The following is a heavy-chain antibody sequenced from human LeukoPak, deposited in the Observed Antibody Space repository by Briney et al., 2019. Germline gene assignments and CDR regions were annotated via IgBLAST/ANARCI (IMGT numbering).Heavy chain of an antibody. J-gene: IGHJ5*02. D-gene: IGHD1-26*01. Sequence: GGSLKLSCAASGFTFSGSAIHWVRQSSGKGLEWVGQIDKKDKGYATATAYAASVKGRFTISRDDSINTAYLQMKSLKTEDTALYYCTRDSGTYNWFGPWGQGTLVTVAS. CDR3: TRDSGTYNWFGP. CDR1: GFTFSGSA. V-gene: IGHV3-73*01. CDR2: IDKKDKGYATAT.